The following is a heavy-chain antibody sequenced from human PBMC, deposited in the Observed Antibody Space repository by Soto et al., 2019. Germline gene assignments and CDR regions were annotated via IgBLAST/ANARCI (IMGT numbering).Heavy chain of an antibody. D-gene: IGHD3-22*01. V-gene: IGHV3-23*01. CDR3: AKDFGYYYDSSGYYDYYYYGMDV. J-gene: IGHJ6*02. CDR2: ISGSGGST. Sequence: GGSLRLSCAASGFTFSSYAMSWVRQAPGKGLEWVSAISGSGGSTYYADSVKGRFTISRDNSKNTLYLQMNSLRAEDTAVYYCAKDFGYYYDSSGYYDYYYYGMDVWGQGTTVTVS. CDR1: GFTFSSYA.